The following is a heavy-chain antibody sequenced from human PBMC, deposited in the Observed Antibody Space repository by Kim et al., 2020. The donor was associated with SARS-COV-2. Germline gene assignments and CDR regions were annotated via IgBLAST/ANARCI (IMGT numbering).Heavy chain of an antibody. D-gene: IGHD3-22*01. CDR3: AITTPTVIFIVISHDY. CDR1: GYTFTDYY. J-gene: IGHJ4*01. CDR2: LNPNRGET. V-gene: IGHV1-8*01. Sequence: ASLQVSCKASGYTFTDYYINWVRQATGKGLSWMGWLNPNRGETGYAQKFQGRVTMTGNPSIDTAYMELSSLRSEDPALYYCAITTPTVIFIVISHDY.